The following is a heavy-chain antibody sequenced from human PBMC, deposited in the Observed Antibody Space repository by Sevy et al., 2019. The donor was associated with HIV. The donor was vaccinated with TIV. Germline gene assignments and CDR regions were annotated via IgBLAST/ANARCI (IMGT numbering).Heavy chain of an antibody. CDR3: ARAYCRGVRCYSLAY. CDR1: GYTFTSYR. D-gene: IGHD2-15*01. J-gene: IGHJ4*02. Sequence: ASVKVSCHTSGYTFTSYRISWVRQAPGQGLEWMGWISAHNGDTDYVRNFQGRVTMITETSTSTAYMELRSLRSDDTAVYYCARAYCRGVRCYSLAYWGQGTLVTVSS. CDR2: ISAHNGDT. V-gene: IGHV1-18*01.